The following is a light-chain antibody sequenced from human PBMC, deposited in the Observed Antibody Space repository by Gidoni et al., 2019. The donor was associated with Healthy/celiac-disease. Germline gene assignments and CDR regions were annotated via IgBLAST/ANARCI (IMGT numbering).Light chain of an antibody. CDR3: QQRSNWPRYT. V-gene: IGKV3-11*01. CDR2: DAS. J-gene: IGKJ2*01. Sequence: EIVFTQSPATLSLSPGERATLSCRARQSVSSYLAWYQQKPGQAPRLLIYDASNRATGIPARFSGSGSGTDFTLTISSLEPEDFAVYYCQQRSNWPRYTFXXXTKLEIK. CDR1: QSVSSY.